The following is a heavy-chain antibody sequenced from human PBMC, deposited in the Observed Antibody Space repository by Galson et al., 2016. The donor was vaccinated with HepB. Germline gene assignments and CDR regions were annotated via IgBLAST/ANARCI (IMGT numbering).Heavy chain of an antibody. CDR1: GFTVSSDY. V-gene: IGHV3-66*02. CDR3: ARDPGLRNGMGG. J-gene: IGHJ6*04. CDR2: IYSGGDT. Sequence: SLRLSCAVSGFTVSSDYTSWVRQAPGKELEWVSVIYSGGDTYYADSVKGRFTISRDNSKNTLYLQMSSLRTEDTAVYFCARDPGLRNGMGGWGKGTTGTVSS. D-gene: IGHD4-17*01.